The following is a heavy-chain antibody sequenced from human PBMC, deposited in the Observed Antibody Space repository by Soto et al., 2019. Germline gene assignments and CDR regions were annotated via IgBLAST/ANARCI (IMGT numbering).Heavy chain of an antibody. V-gene: IGHV3-23*01. CDR1: GFAFNSSA. CDR2: ITVAGGGT. CDR3: AKWPPSPKMGVTSH. D-gene: IGHD1-26*01. Sequence: EVQLLESGGGLVQPGGSLRLSCAASGFAFNSSAMAWVRQTPGKGLQCVSAITVAGGGTYYADSVKGRFAISRDNSKKTLYLQMNSLSAEDTALYFCAKWPPSPKMGVTSHWGQGTLVTVSS. J-gene: IGHJ4*02.